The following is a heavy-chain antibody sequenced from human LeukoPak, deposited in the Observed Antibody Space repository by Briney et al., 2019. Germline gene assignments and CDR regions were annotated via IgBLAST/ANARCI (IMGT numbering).Heavy chain of an antibody. CDR1: GGSISSSSYY. Sequence: SETLSLTCTVSGGSISSSSYYWGWIRQPPGKGLEWIGSIYYSGSTYYNPSLKSRVTISLDTSKNQFSLKLSSVTAADTAVYYCARGPATAATRYFDLWGRGTLVTVSS. J-gene: IGHJ2*01. CDR2: IYYSGST. D-gene: IGHD2-15*01. CDR3: ARGPATAATRYFDL. V-gene: IGHV4-39*07.